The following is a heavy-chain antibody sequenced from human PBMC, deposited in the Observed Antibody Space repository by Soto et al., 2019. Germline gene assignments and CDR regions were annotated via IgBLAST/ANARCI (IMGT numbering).Heavy chain of an antibody. J-gene: IGHJ3*02. Sequence: EVQLVESGGGLVQPGGSLRLSCAASGFTFSSYDMHWVRQATGKGLEWVSAIGTAGDTYYPGSVKGRFTISRENAKNSLYLQMNSLRGGDTAVYYCARAGSGMDAFDIWGQGTMVTVSS. V-gene: IGHV3-13*01. CDR2: IGTAGDT. CDR1: GFTFSSYD. CDR3: ARAGSGMDAFDI. D-gene: IGHD3-10*01.